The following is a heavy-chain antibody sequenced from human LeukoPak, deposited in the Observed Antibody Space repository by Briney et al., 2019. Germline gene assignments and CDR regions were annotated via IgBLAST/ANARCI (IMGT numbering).Heavy chain of an antibody. CDR2: MNPNSGNT. CDR1: GYTFTSYD. CDR3: ARGPTTVTTLFYYYYGMDV. J-gene: IGHJ6*02. Sequence: ASVKVSCKASGYTFTSYDINWVRQATGQGLEWMGWMNPNSGNTGYAQKFQGRVTMTRNTSISTAYTELSSLRSEDTAVYYCARGPTTVTTLFYYYYGMDVWGQGTTVTVSS. D-gene: IGHD4-17*01. V-gene: IGHV1-8*01.